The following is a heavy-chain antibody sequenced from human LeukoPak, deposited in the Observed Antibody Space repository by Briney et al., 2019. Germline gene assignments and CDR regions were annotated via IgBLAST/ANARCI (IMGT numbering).Heavy chain of an antibody. V-gene: IGHV3-9*01. CDR1: GFSFSSYA. J-gene: IGHJ4*02. Sequence: GGSLRLSCVVPGFSFSSYAMHWVRQAPGKGLEWVSGISWNSGSIGYANSVKGRFTISRDNAKNSLYLQMNSLRAEDTALYYCARGLGYFDYWGQGTLVTVSS. CDR2: ISWNSGSI. CDR3: ARGLGYFDY.